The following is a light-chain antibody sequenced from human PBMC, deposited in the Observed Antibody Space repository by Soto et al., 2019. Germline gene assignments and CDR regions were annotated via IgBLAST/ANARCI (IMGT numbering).Light chain of an antibody. CDR2: EVT. J-gene: IGLJ1*01. CDR3: SSYTTSSTLV. V-gene: IGLV2-14*01. Sequence: QSVLTQPASVSGSPGQSITISCTGTSSDVGGYSYVSWYQQHPGQAPKLMIYEVTNRPSGVSNRFSGSKSGNTASLTISGLQAEDEADYYCSSYTTSSTLVFGTGTKVTVL. CDR1: SSDVGGYSY.